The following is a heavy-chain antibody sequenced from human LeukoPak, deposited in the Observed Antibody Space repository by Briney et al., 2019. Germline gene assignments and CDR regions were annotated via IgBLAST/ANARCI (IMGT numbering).Heavy chain of an antibody. J-gene: IGHJ3*02. CDR2: IYPGDSDT. CDR1: GYIFTNYW. V-gene: IGHV5-51*01. CDR3: ARQRCRGCAFDI. Sequence: GESLKISCKGSGYIFTNYWIAWVRQMPGKGLEWMGIIYPGDSDTRYSPPLQGQVTISADKSISTAYLHWNSLKASDTAMYYCARQRCRGCAFDIWGQGTMVTVSS. D-gene: IGHD6-19*01.